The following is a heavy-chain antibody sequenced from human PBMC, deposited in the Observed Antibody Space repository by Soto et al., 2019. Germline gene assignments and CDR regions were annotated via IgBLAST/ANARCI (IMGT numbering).Heavy chain of an antibody. D-gene: IGHD3-3*01. Sequence: SVKVSCKASGGTFCSYAISWVRQAPGQGLEWMGGIIPIFGTANYAQKFQGRVTITADESTSTAYMELSSLRSEDTAVYYCARAHWSGYETYYYGMDVWGQGTTVTVSS. CDR3: ARAHWSGYETYYYGMDV. V-gene: IGHV1-69*13. CDR2: IIPIFGTA. CDR1: GGTFCSYA. J-gene: IGHJ6*02.